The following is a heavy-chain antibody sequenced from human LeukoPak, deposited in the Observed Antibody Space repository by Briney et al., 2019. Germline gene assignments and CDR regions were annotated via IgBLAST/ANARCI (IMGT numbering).Heavy chain of an antibody. CDR2: IRYDGTNK. V-gene: IGHV3-30*02. CDR3: AKAQIAVAVLGDFQH. J-gene: IGHJ1*01. D-gene: IGHD6-19*01. Sequence: PGGSLRLSCAASGFTFSSYGMHWVRQAPGKGLEWVAFIRYDGTNKYYADSVKGRFTISRDNSKNTLYLQMNSLRAEDTAVYYCAKAQIAVAVLGDFQHWGQGTLVTVSS. CDR1: GFTFSSYG.